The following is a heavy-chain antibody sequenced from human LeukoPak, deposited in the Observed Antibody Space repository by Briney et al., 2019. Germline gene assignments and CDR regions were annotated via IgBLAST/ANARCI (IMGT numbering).Heavy chain of an antibody. CDR3: AKDRGDYTNWFDP. CDR2: IRYDGSNK. Sequence: GGSLRLSCAASGFTFSSFGMHWVRQAPGKGLEWVAFIRYDGSNKYYADSVKGRFTISRDNSKNTLYLQMNSPRAEDTAIYYCAKDRGDYTNWFDPWGQGTLVTVSS. CDR1: GFTFSSFG. J-gene: IGHJ5*02. D-gene: IGHD4-17*01. V-gene: IGHV3-30*02.